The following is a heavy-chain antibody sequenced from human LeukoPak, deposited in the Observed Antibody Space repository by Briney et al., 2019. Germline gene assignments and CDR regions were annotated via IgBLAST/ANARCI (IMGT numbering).Heavy chain of an antibody. CDR1: GGLISTYY. D-gene: IGHD6-13*01. CDR2: IYYSGST. V-gene: IGHV4-59*01. Sequence: PSETLSLTCTVSGGLISTYYWSWIRQPPGKGLEWIGYIYYSGSTNYNPSLKSRVTISVDTSKHQFSLKLTSVTAADTAEYYCARAPPSAAGYYYGLDVWGQGTTVTVSS. J-gene: IGHJ6*02. CDR3: ARAPPSAAGYYYGLDV.